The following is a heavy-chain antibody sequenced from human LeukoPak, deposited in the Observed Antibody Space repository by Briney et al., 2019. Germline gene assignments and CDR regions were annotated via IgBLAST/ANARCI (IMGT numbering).Heavy chain of an antibody. Sequence: GGSLRLSCAASGFTFSSYAMNWVRQAPGKGLEWVSSISSGSSFINYADSAKGRFTISRDNAKNSLYLQMNSLRAEDTAVYYCARSEGYCSSTTCDAYYFYMDVWGKGTTVTVSS. J-gene: IGHJ6*03. CDR2: ISSGSSFI. V-gene: IGHV3-21*01. D-gene: IGHD2-2*01. CDR3: ARSEGYCSSTTCDAYYFYMDV. CDR1: GFTFSSYA.